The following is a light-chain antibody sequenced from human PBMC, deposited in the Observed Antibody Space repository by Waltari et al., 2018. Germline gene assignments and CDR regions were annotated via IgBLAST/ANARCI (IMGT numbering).Light chain of an antibody. V-gene: IGKV1-6*01. Sequence: AIQMTHSPSSLSASVGDRVTITCRASQGIRNNLGWYQQQPGKAPKLLMYATSTLQSGVPSRFSGSGSGTDFTLTISSLQPEDFATYYCLQDYNYPWTFGQGTKVEIK. J-gene: IGKJ1*01. CDR2: ATS. CDR3: LQDYNYPWT. CDR1: QGIRNN.